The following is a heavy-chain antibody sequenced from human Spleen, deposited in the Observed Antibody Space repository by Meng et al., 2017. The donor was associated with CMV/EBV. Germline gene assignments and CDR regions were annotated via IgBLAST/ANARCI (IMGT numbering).Heavy chain of an antibody. Sequence: QVPLRVSGPGLVKPSETRSLTCTVSGGSISSYYWSWIRQPAGKGLEWIGRIYTSGSTNYNPSLKSRVTMSVDTSKNQFSLKLSSVTAADTAVYYCARGSRRPLGSGYLFDYWGQGTLVTVSS. CDR3: ARGSRRPLGSGYLFDY. V-gene: IGHV4-4*07. J-gene: IGHJ4*02. CDR1: GGSISSYY. CDR2: IYTSGST. D-gene: IGHD3-3*01.